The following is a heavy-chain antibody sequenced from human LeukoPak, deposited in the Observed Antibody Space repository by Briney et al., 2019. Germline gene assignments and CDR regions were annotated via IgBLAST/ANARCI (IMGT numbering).Heavy chain of an antibody. Sequence: SVKVSCKASGYTFTSYDINWVRQATGQGLEWMGGIIPIFGTANYAQKFQGRVTITADESTSTAYMELSSLRSEDTAVYYCARGRPTRDSGGSSGWFDRGAFDIWGQGTMVTVSS. J-gene: IGHJ3*02. V-gene: IGHV1-69*13. CDR2: IIPIFGTA. CDR1: GYTFTSYD. CDR3: ARGRPTRDSGGSSGWFDRGAFDI. D-gene: IGHD6-19*01.